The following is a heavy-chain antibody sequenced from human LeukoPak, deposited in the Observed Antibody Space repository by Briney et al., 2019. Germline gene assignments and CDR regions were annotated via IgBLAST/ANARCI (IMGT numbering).Heavy chain of an antibody. CDR3: ATLGGEHFDY. V-gene: IGHV3-11*04. D-gene: IGHD3-16*01. J-gene: IGHJ4*02. CDR1: GFTFSDYY. Sequence: GGSLRLSCAPSGFTFSDYYMSCLRQAPGKGREGVSYISSSGSTIYYADSVKGRFTISRDNAKNSLYLQMNSLRAEDTAVYYCATLGGEHFDYWGQGTLVTVSS. CDR2: ISSSGSTI.